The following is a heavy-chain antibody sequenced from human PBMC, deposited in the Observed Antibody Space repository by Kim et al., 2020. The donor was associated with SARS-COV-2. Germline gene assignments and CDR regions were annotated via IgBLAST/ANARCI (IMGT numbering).Heavy chain of an antibody. J-gene: IGHJ4*02. Sequence: SETLSLTCTVSGGSISSDYWSWIRQPPGKGLEWIGYIYYSGSTNYNPSLKSRVTISVDTSKNQFSLKLSSVTAADTAVYYCSRGEYCGGDCYSHWGQGTLVTVSS. D-gene: IGHD2-21*02. CDR1: GGSISSDY. CDR3: SRGEYCGGDCYSH. CDR2: IYYSGST. V-gene: IGHV4-59*01.